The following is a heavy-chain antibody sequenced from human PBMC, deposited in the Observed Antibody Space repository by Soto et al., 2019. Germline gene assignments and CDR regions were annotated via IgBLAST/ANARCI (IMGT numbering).Heavy chain of an antibody. CDR1: GFTFDDSA. D-gene: IGHD1-26*01. J-gene: IGHJ2*01. CDR2: ISRDSGVL. CDR3: VEDIGPTMEPAWYFDL. V-gene: IGHV3-9*01. Sequence: EVQLVESGGGFVQPARSLRLSCAASGFTFDDSALHWVRQPPGKGLEWVSGISRDSGVLAYAASVKGRFTVSRDNANKALSLQMTALSPDTRALYYCVEDIGPTMEPAWYFDLWGRGTLVTVS.